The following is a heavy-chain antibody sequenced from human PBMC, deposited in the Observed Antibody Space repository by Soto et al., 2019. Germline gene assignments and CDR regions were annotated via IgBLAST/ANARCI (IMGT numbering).Heavy chain of an antibody. J-gene: IGHJ4*02. CDR2: ISYDGSNK. CDR3: ATDPTQMYGSGIAGFDY. Sequence: QVQLVESGGGVVQPGRSLRLSCAASGFTFSSYAMHWVRQAPGKGLEWVAVISYDGSNKYYADSVKGRFTISRDNSKNTLYLQMNSLRAEDTAVYYCATDPTQMYGSGIAGFDYWGQGTLVTVSS. V-gene: IGHV3-30-3*01. D-gene: IGHD3-10*01. CDR1: GFTFSSYA.